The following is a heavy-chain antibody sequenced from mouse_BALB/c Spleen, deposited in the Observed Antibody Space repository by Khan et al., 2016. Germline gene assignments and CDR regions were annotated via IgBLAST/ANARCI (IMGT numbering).Heavy chain of an antibody. CDR3: AREGDWDAPWFAY. D-gene: IGHD4-1*01. CDR2: INPDSSTI. J-gene: IGHJ3*01. V-gene: IGHV4-1*02. Sequence: EVKLLESGGGLVQPGGSLKLSCAVSGFDFRRYWMSWVRQAPGKGLEWIGEINPDSSTINYTPSLKDKLIISRDNAKNTLYLQMNKVRSEDTGRYDCAREGDWDAPWFAYWGQGTLVTVSA. CDR1: GFDFRRYW.